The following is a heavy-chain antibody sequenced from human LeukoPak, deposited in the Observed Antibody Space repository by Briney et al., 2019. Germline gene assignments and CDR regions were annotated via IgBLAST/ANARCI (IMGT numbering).Heavy chain of an antibody. CDR3: ARARGNSSGWYYYGMDV. J-gene: IGHJ6*02. Sequence: ASVTVSCKASGYTFTTYDINWVRQAPGQGLEWMGWMNPNSGNTGYAQKFQGRVSMTRNTSISTAYMELSSLRSEDTAVYYCARARGNSSGWYYYGMDVWGQGTTVTVSS. V-gene: IGHV1-8*01. D-gene: IGHD6-19*01. CDR2: MNPNSGNT. CDR1: GYTFTTYD.